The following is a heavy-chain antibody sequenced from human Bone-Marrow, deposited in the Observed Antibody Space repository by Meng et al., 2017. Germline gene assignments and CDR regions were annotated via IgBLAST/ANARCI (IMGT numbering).Heavy chain of an antibody. V-gene: IGHV4-4*02. Sequence: GSLRLSCGVSGGSISSNTWWSWVRQPPGKGLEWIGEVYHNGDTNYNPALKSRVTISVDKSKNQFSLRLNSVTAADTAVYYCARVEGGYGIYYFDYWGQGTRVTGSS. CDR3: ARVEGGYGIYYFDY. D-gene: IGHD3-22*01. CDR1: GGSISSNTW. CDR2: VYHNGDT. J-gene: IGHJ4*02.